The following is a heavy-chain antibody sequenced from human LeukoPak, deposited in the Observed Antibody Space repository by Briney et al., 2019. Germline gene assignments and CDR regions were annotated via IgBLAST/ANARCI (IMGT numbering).Heavy chain of an antibody. D-gene: IGHD1-26*01. J-gene: IGHJ4*02. V-gene: IGHV4-34*01. CDR3: ARGLGGSYYFDH. Sequence: SETLSLTCAVYGGSFSGYYWSWIRQPPGKGLDWIGEIIHSGGTNYNPSLKSRVAISVDTSKNQFSLNLNSINAADTAVYYCARGLGGSYYFDHWGQGTLVTVSS. CDR2: IIHSGGT. CDR1: GGSFSGYY.